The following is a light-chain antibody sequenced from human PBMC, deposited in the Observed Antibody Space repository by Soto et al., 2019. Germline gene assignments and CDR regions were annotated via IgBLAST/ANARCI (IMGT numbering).Light chain of an antibody. J-gene: IGLJ3*02. CDR1: RANIGNNA. V-gene: IGLV1-44*01. CDR3: ATWDDSLNARGV. CDR2: NNN. Sequence: QSVLTQPPSASGTPGQRVTISCSGSRANIGNNAVSWYQQFPGTAPKLLIYNNNQRPSGVPDRFSCSKSGTSASLAISGLKSEDEADYYCATWDDSLNARGVFGGGTKLTVL.